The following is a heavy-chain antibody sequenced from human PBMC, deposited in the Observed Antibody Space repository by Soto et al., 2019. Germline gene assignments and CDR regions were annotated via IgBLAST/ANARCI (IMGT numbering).Heavy chain of an antibody. D-gene: IGHD2-8*01. V-gene: IGHV1-8*01. J-gene: IGHJ6*03. CDR2: MNPNSGNT. CDR1: GYTFTSYD. Sequence: QVQLVQSGAEVKKPGASVKVSCKASGYTFTSYDINWVRQATGQGLEWMGWMNPNSGNTGYAQKFQGRVTMTRNTSISTAYMELSSLRSEDTAVYYCARARGDIVLMVYDSTDYYYMDVWGKGTTVTVSS. CDR3: ARARGDIVLMVYDSTDYYYMDV.